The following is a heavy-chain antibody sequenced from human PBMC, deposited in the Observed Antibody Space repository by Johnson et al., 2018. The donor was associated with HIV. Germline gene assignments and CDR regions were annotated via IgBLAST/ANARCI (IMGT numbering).Heavy chain of an antibody. CDR1: GFTFSSYA. D-gene: IGHD6-13*01. CDR2: ISYDGSNK. V-gene: IGHV3-30-3*01. Sequence: QMLLVESGGGVVQPGRSLRLSCAASGFTFSSYAMHWVRQAPGKGLEWVAVISYDGSNKYYADSVKGRFTISRDNSKNTLYLQMNSLRAEDTALYYCARGGIAAPYLWGQGTMVTVAS. J-gene: IGHJ3*01. CDR3: ARGGIAAPYL.